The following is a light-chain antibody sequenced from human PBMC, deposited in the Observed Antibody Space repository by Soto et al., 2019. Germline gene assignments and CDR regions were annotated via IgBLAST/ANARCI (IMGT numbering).Light chain of an antibody. J-gene: IGKJ2*01. CDR2: GAS. Sequence: EIVLTQSPGTLSLSPGERATLSCRASQSVSSSYLAWYQQKPGQAPRLLIYGASSRATGIPDRFSGSGYGTDFTLNISRLEAEDFAVYYCQQYGSSPPYTFGQGTKLEIK. CDR3: QQYGSSPPYT. V-gene: IGKV3-20*01. CDR1: QSVSSSY.